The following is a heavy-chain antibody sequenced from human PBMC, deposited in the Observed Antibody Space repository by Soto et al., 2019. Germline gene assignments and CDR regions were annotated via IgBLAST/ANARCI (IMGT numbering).Heavy chain of an antibody. CDR2: INAANGDT. J-gene: IGHJ5*02. D-gene: IGHD6-13*01. Sequence: QVQLVQSGTEVKKPGASVKVSCKASGYTFTSYGIHWVRQAPGQRVEWMGWINAANGDTKYSPKFQGRATITRDTSASTAYMELSSLRSEDTAVYYCVRRHVSATGIDWFDPWGQGTLVTVSS. V-gene: IGHV1-3*01. CDR1: GYTFTSYG. CDR3: VRRHVSATGIDWFDP.